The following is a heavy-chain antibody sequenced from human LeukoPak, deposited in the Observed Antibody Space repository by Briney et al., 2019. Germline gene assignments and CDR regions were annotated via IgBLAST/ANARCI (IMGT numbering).Heavy chain of an antibody. Sequence: GGSLRLSCAASGFTFDDYAMHWVRQAPGKGLEWVSGISWNSGSIGYADSVKGRFTISRDNAKNSLYLQMNSLRAEDTALYYCAKDMRAAAGTLSGMDVWGQGTTVTVSS. D-gene: IGHD6-13*01. CDR1: GFTFDDYA. CDR3: AKDMRAAAGTLSGMDV. J-gene: IGHJ6*02. CDR2: ISWNSGSI. V-gene: IGHV3-9*01.